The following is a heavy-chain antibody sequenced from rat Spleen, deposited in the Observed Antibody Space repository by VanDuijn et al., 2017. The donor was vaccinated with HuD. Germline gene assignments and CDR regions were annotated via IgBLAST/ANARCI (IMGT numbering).Heavy chain of an antibody. V-gene: IGHV5-31*01. CDR2: IFYDGSST. CDR3: ATQGELGYFDF. Sequence: EVQLVESGGGLVQPGRSLKLSCVASGFTFNNYWMTWIRQAPGKGLEWVASIFYDGSSTYYRDSVKGRFTISRDNAKSSLYLQMDSLRSEDTATYYCATQGELGYFDFWGPGTMVTVSS. CDR1: GFTFNNYW. D-gene: IGHD5-1*01. J-gene: IGHJ1*01.